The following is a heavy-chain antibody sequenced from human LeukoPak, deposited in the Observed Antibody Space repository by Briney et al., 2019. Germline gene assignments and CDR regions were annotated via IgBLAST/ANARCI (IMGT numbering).Heavy chain of an antibody. CDR2: IYSGGST. CDR3: AREQVATISGAFDI. D-gene: IGHD5-12*01. V-gene: IGHV3-53*01. J-gene: IGHJ3*02. Sequence: PGGSLRLSCAASGFTVSSNYMSWVRQAPGKGLEWVSVIYSGGSTYYADSVKGRFTISRDNSKNTLYLQMNSLRAEDTALYYCAREQVATISGAFDIWGQGTMVTVSS. CDR1: GFTVSSNY.